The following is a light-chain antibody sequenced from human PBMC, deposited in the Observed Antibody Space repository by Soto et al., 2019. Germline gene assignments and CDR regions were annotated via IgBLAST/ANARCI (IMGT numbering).Light chain of an antibody. CDR2: DVS. V-gene: IGLV2-14*01. CDR1: SSDVGGYNS. Sequence: SALTQPASVSGSPGQSITISCTGTSSDVGGYNSVSWYQQHPGKAPKLMIYDVSNRPSGVSNRFSGSKSGNTASLTISGLQAEDEADYYCRSYTSRSTLVFGGGTKLTVL. CDR3: RSYTSRSTLV. J-gene: IGLJ2*01.